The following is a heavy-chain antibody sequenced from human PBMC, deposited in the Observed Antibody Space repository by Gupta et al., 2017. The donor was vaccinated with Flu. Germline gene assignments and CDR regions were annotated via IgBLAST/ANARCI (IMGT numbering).Heavy chain of an antibody. CDR3: ASRSGRTGVDY. Sequence: QVQLQESGPGLVKPSETLSLTCTVSGDSISNYYWSWIRQPPGKGLEWIGYIYYSGSTNDNPALKSRVTIAVDTAKTQFSMKLSYVTAADTAVYYGASRSGRTGVDYGCQGTMVTVYS. CDR1: GDSISNYY. CDR2: IYYSGST. V-gene: IGHV4-59*01. J-gene: IGHJ4*02. D-gene: IGHD4-23*01.